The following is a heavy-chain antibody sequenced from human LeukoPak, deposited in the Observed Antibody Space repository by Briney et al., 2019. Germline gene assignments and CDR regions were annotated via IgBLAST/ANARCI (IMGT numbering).Heavy chain of an antibody. CDR1: GYTFTSYC. CDR2: INPSGGST. V-gene: IGHV1-46*01. J-gene: IGHJ4*02. CDR3: ARDCSGGSCYGSIDY. D-gene: IGHD2-15*01. Sequence: ASVKVSCKASGYTFTSYCMHWVRQAPGQGLEWMGIINPSGGSTSYAQKFQGRVTMTRDTSTSTVYMELSSLRSEDTAVYYYARDCSGGSCYGSIDYWGQGTLVTVSS.